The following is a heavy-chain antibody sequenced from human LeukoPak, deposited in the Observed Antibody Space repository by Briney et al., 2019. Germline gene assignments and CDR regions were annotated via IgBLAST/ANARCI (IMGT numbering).Heavy chain of an antibody. CDR3: ARGGDYGSSWYYYYGMDV. Sequence: SQTLSLTCAVSGGSISSGGYSWSWIRQPPGKGLEWIGYIYHSGSTYYNPSLKSRVTISVDRSKNQFSLKLSSVTAADTAVYYCARGGDYGSSWYYYYGMDVWGQGTTVTVSS. D-gene: IGHD6-13*01. CDR1: GGSISSGGYS. CDR2: IYHSGST. V-gene: IGHV4-30-2*01. J-gene: IGHJ6*02.